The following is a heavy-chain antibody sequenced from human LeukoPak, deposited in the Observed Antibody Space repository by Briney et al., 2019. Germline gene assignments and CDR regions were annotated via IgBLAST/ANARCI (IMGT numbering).Heavy chain of an antibody. CDR3: ARQTGSGLFILP. CDR2: IDYSGST. D-gene: IGHD3/OR15-3a*01. Sequence: SETLSLTCTVSGDSISSYYWSWIRQPPGKGLEWSGYIDYSGSTNYNPSLKSRVAISVDTTKNQFSLKVRSVSAADTAMYYCARQTGSGLFILPGGQGTLVTVSS. J-gene: IGHJ4*02. V-gene: IGHV4-59*08. CDR1: GDSISSYY.